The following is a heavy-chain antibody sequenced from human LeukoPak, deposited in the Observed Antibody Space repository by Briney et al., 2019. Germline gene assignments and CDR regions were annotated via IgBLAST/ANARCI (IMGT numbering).Heavy chain of an antibody. CDR1: GGSISSSSYY. CDR2: IYYSGST. V-gene: IGHV4-39*07. J-gene: IGHJ4*02. CDR3: ARELPAAVDY. D-gene: IGHD2-2*01. Sequence: SETLSLTCTVSGGSISSSSYYWGWIRQPPGKGLEWIGSIYYSGSTYYNPSLKSRVTISVDTSKNQFSLKLSSVTAADTAVYYCARELPAAVDYWRQGTLVTVSS.